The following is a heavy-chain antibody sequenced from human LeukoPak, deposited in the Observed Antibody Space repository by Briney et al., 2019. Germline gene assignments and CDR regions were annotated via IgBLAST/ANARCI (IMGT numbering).Heavy chain of an antibody. CDR3: ARNITILRAIFDDIDY. D-gene: IGHD3-10*01. Sequence: ASVKVSCTASGYTFTDYSIHWVRQAPGHGLELMGWINPNSGATKSAPKFQGRITMTTDTSISTAYMEMNSLRSDDTAVYYCARNITILRAIFDDIDYWGQGTLITVSS. CDR2: INPNSGAT. CDR1: GYTFTDYS. V-gene: IGHV1-2*02. J-gene: IGHJ4*02.